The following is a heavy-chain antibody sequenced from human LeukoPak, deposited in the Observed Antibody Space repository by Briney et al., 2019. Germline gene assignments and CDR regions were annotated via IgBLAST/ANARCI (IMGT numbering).Heavy chain of an antibody. CDR3: ARARSGYDCDY. CDR1: GGSFSGYY. CDR2: INHSGST. D-gene: IGHD5-12*01. Sequence: PSETLSLTCAVYGGSFSGYYWSWIGQPPGKGLEWIGEINHSGSTNYNPSLKSRVTISVDTSKNQFSLKLSSVTAADTAVYYCARARSGYDCDYWGQGTLVTVSS. J-gene: IGHJ4*02. V-gene: IGHV4-34*01.